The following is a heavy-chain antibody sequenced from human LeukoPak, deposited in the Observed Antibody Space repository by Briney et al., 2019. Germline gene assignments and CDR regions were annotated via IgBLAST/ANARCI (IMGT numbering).Heavy chain of an antibody. CDR1: GGSISSSSYY. V-gene: IGHV4-61*05. J-gene: IGHJ5*01. Sequence: SETLSLTCTVSGGSISSSSYYWGWIRQPPGKGLEWIGYIYYSGSTNYNPSLKSRVTISVDTSKNQFSLKLSSVTAADTAVYYCARAFAHYPLNWFDSWGQGTLVTVSS. D-gene: IGHD3-10*01. CDR3: ARAFAHYPLNWFDS. CDR2: IYYSGST.